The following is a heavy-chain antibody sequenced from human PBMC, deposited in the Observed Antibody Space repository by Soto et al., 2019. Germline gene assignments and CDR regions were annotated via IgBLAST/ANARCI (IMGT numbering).Heavy chain of an antibody. CDR1: GGSLSGHY. CDR2: ITPIGST. CDR3: ARGGITLACNYYYYGMDV. D-gene: IGHD3-10*01. J-gene: IGHJ6*02. V-gene: IGHV4-34*01. Sequence: QVQVQQWGAALLKPSETLSLACGVSGGSLSGHYWSWIRQPPGKGLEWIGEITPIGSTTYNPSLKSRLSISLDMSKNQFSLNLTSVSAADTAVYYCARGGITLACNYYYYGMDVWGQGTTVTVSS.